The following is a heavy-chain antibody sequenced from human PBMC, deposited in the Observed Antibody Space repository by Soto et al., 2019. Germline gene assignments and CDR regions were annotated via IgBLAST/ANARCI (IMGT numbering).Heavy chain of an antibody. Sequence: GESLKISCKGSGYSFTSYWIGWVRQMPGKGLEWMGIIYPGDSDTRYNPSFQGQVTISADKSTSTAYLQWSSLKASDTAMYYCARPTGTTDYYYGMDVWGQGTTVTASS. D-gene: IGHD1-1*01. V-gene: IGHV5-51*01. J-gene: IGHJ6*02. CDR3: ARPTGTTDYYYGMDV. CDR2: IYPGDSDT. CDR1: GYSFTSYW.